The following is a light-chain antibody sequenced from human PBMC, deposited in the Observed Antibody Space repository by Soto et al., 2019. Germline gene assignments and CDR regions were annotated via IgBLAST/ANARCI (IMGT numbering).Light chain of an antibody. CDR1: SSDVGGYNY. V-gene: IGLV2-8*01. J-gene: IGLJ1*01. CDR2: EVS. CDR3: SSYAATNNHV. Sequence: QSALTQPPSASGSPGQSVTISCTGTSSDVGGYNYVSWYQQHPGKAPQLIIYEVSKRPSGVPDRFSGSKSGNTASLTVSGLQAEDEADYYCSSYAATNNHVFGSGTKLTVL.